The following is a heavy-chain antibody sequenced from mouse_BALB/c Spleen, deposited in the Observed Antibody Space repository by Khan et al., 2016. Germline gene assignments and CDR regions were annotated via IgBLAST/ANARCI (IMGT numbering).Heavy chain of an antibody. CDR1: GFSLTSYG. CDR2: IWGDGST. D-gene: IGHD2-4*01. Sequence: QVQLKESGPSLVQPSQSLSITCTVSGFSLTSYGVHWVRQSPGKGLEWLGVIWGDGSTDYNSALKSRLSFSKDDSKSQVFLKMNSLHTDDTARYFCASYYDYDGGFAYWGQGTLVTVSA. V-gene: IGHV2-4-1*01. CDR3: ASYYDYDGGFAY. J-gene: IGHJ3*01.